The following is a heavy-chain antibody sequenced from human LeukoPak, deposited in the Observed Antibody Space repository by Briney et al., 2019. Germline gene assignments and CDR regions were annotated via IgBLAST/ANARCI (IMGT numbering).Heavy chain of an antibody. J-gene: IGHJ4*02. CDR3: ARHGGSYFPY. D-gene: IGHD3-16*01. Sequence: SETLSLTCSVSGGSISPYYWSWIRQPPGKGLEWIAYIYHSGTTKYNPSLRSRVTISVDTSKNQFSLMLDSVTAADTAVYYCARHGGSYFPYWGQGTLVTVSS. V-gene: IGHV4-59*08. CDR1: GGSISPYY. CDR2: IYHSGTT.